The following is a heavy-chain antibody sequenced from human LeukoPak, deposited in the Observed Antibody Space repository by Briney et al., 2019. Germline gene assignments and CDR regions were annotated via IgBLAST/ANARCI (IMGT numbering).Heavy chain of an antibody. CDR2: VYPGDSDT. CDR3: ARRGWYNYNYYGMDV. J-gene: IGHJ6*04. CDR1: GCLFIDYW. V-gene: IGHV5-51*01. Sequence: RGESLQISCKGSGCLFIDYWIGWLGQLPGRGLEGRGIVYPGDSDTRYSPSFQGQVTISVDKSISAAYLQWGRLKASDTAIYYCARRGWYNYNYYGMDVWGKGTTVTVSS. D-gene: IGHD1-1*01.